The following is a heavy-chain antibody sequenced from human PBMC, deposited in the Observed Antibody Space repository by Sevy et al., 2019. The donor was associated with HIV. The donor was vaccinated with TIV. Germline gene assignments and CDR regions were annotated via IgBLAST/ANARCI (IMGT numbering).Heavy chain of an antibody. D-gene: IGHD2-8*01. CDR1: GFTFSSYS. V-gene: IGHV3-21*01. Sequence: GGSLRLSCAASGFTFSSYSMNWVRQAPGKRLEWVSSISTSSNYIYYADSVKGRFTISRDNAKNSLYLQMNSLRAEDTAVYYCASSGSGYYTPHYMDVSGKRTSVTVSS. J-gene: IGHJ6*03. CDR2: ISTSSNYI. CDR3: ASSGSGYYTPHYMDV.